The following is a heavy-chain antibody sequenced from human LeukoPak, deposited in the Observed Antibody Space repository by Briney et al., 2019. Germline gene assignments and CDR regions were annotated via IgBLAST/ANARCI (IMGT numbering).Heavy chain of an antibody. D-gene: IGHD1-26*01. J-gene: IGHJ4*02. CDR1: GVSISSYY. Sequence: SETLSLTCTVSGVSISSYYWSWIRQPPGKGLEWIGDIYYSGSTNYNPSLKSRVTISVDTSKNQFPLRLSSVTAADTAVYYSARLASGSYGPLTPFDYWGQGTLVTVSS. V-gene: IGHV4-59*08. CDR2: IYYSGST. CDR3: ARLASGSYGPLTPFDY.